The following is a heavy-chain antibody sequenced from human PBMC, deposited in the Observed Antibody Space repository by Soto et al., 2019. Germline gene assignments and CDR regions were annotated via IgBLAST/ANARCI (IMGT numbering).Heavy chain of an antibody. CDR2: IYYSGST. V-gene: IGHV4-30-4*01. D-gene: IGHD3-22*01. CDR3: ASIYSYDSPGYAPVYHFDY. Sequence: QVQLQESGPGLVKPSQTLSLTCTVSGGSVSSGDYYRSWIRQPPGKGLEWIGYIYYSGSTYYNPSLKSRVAISVDTSKNQFSLKLSSVTAADSAVYYCASIYSYDSPGYAPVYHFDYWGQGTRVTVSS. CDR1: GGSVSSGDYY. J-gene: IGHJ4*02.